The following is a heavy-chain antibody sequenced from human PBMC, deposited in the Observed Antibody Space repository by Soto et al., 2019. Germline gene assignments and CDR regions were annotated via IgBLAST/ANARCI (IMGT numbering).Heavy chain of an antibody. CDR2: MNPNSGNT. CDR3: ARAGPRRRSPFQH. J-gene: IGHJ1*01. V-gene: IGHV1-8*01. Sequence: GASVKVSCKASGYTFTSYDINWVRQATGQGLEWMGWMNPNSGNTGYAQKFQGRVTMTRNTSISTAYMELSSLRSEDTAVYHCARAGPRRRSPFQHWGQGTLVTVSS. CDR1: GYTFTSYD.